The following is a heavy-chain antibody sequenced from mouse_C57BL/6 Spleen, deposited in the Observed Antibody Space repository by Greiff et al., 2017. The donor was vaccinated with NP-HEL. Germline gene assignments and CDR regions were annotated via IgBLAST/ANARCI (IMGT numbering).Heavy chain of an antibody. D-gene: IGHD1-1*01. J-gene: IGHJ4*01. CDR3: AIYYYGSSLYAMDY. Sequence: VQGVESGAELVRPGTSVKMSCKASGYTFTNYWIGWAKQRPGHGLEWIGDIYPGGGYTNYNEKFKGKATLTADKSSSTAYMQFSSLTSEDSAIYYCAIYYYGSSLYAMDYWGQGTSVTVSS. CDR2: IYPGGGYT. CDR1: GYTFTNYW. V-gene: IGHV1-63*01.